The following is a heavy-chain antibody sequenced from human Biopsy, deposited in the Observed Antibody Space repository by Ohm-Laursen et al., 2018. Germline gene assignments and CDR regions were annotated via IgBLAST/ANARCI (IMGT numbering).Heavy chain of an antibody. CDR3: AKGYGPDNWFDP. D-gene: IGHD3-16*01. V-gene: IGHV3-23*01. J-gene: IGHJ5*02. CDR1: GFTFSTYA. Sequence: SLRLSCAASGFTFSTYAMTWVRQAPGEGLEWVSSFTGSGGSTYYPDSVKGRFTISRDNSKNSLYLQMNSLRAEDTAVYYCAKGYGPDNWFDPWGQGTLVTVSS. CDR2: FTGSGGST.